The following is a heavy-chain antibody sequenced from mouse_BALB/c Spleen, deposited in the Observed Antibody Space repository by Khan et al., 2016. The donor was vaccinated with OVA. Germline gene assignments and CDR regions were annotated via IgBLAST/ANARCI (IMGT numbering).Heavy chain of an antibody. CDR1: GHTFTKFG. J-gene: IGHJ4*01. Sequence: QIQLVQSGPEVKKPGETVKISCKASGHTFTKFGMNWVKQAPGKGLKWMGWINTYTGEPTYADDFNGRFAFSLETSASTAYLQINNPKNEDTATYFCARPPYCSYVLDNWGQGTSVTVSS. V-gene: IGHV9-3-1*01. CDR2: INTYTGEP. D-gene: IGHD2-10*01. CDR3: ARPPYCSYVLDN.